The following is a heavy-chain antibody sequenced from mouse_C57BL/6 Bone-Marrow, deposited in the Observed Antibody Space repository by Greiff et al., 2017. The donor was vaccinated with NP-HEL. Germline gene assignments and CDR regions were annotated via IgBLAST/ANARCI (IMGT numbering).Heavy chain of an antibody. J-gene: IGHJ3*01. V-gene: IGHV3-6*01. CDR3: ARGGAY. Sequence: EVQLQESGPGLVKPSQSLSLTCSVTGYSITSGYYWNWIRQFPGNKLEWMGYISYDGSNNYNPSLKNRISITRDTSKNQLFRKMNSGSTEDTATNDCARGGAYWGKGTLVTVSA. CDR1: GYSITSGYY. CDR2: ISYDGSN.